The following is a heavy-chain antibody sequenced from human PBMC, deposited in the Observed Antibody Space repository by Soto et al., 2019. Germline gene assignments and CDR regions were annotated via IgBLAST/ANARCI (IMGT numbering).Heavy chain of an antibody. CDR2: IYWDDSK. V-gene: IGHV2-5*02. Sequence: QITLKESGPTLMRPTQTLMLTCAFSGFSLSTSGVGVGWIRQPPGKALEWLAVIYWDDSKHYSPSLRSRLTITKDTSKNQVVLTMTNMDPMDTGTYYCAHKGPEDWPLDYWGQGTLVTVSS. D-gene: IGHD3-9*01. J-gene: IGHJ4*02. CDR3: AHKGPEDWPLDY. CDR1: GFSLSTSGVG.